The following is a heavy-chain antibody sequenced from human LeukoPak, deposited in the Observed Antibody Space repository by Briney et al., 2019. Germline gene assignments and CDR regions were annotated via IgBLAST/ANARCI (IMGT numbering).Heavy chain of an antibody. CDR1: GYSISNSYY. CDR2: IYHSGNT. J-gene: IGHJ3*02. D-gene: IGHD2-2*02. V-gene: IGHV4-38-2*02. CDR3: ARIVVPAAIGVGAFDI. Sequence: SETLSLTCIVSGYSISNSYYWGWIRPPPGKGLEWIGSIYHSGNTYYNPSLKSRVTISVDTSKNQFSLKLSSVTAADTAVYYCARIVVPAAIGVGAFDIWGQGTMVTVSS.